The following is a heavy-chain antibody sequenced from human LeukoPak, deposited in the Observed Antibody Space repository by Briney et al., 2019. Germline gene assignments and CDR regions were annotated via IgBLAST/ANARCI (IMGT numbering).Heavy chain of an antibody. CDR2: INSDGRST. CDR1: GFTFTSYW. CDR3: AKEGVGDLPPYYFDY. J-gene: IGHJ4*02. D-gene: IGHD3-10*01. Sequence: PGRSLRLSCAASGFTFTSYWMHWVRHAPGKGLVWVSRINSDGRSTSYADSVKGRFTISRDNAKNTLYLQMNSLRAEDTAVYHCAKEGVGDLPPYYFDYWGQGALVTVSS. V-gene: IGHV3-74*01.